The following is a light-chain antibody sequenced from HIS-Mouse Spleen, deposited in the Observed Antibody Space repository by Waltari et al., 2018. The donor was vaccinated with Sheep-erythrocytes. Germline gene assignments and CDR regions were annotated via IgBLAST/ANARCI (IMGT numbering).Light chain of an antibody. CDR2: QDS. CDR1: QLGDNY. CDR3: QAWDSSTAWNVV. V-gene: IGLV3-1*01. Sequence: SYELTQPPSVSVSPGQTASITCSGAQLGDNYACWYQQKPGQSPVLVIYQDSKRPSGIPERFSGSNSGNTATLTISGTQAMDEADYYCQAWDSSTAWNVVFGGGTKLTVL. J-gene: IGLJ2*01.